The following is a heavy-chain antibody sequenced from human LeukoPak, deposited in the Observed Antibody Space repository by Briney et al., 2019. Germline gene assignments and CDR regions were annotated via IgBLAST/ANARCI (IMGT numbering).Heavy chain of an antibody. Sequence: GGSLRLSCTASGFIFCDYAMSWFRQAPGKGLEGVGFIRSNAYGGTTEYAASVKGRFTISRDNAKNSLYLQMNSLRAEDTAVYYCARLQRDYYYYMDVWGKGTTVTVSS. CDR2: IRSNAYGGTT. CDR3: ARLQRDYYYYMDV. CDR1: GFIFCDYA. J-gene: IGHJ6*03. V-gene: IGHV3-49*03.